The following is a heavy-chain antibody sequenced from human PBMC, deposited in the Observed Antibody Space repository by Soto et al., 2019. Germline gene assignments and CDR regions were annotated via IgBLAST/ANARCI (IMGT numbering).Heavy chain of an antibody. CDR1: GWSFSGYY. Sequence: QVQLQQWGAGLLKPSETLSLTCAVYGWSFSGYYWSWIRQPPGTGLEWIGEINHSGGTNYNPSLKSRVTISLDPANNQFSLKLSSVTAADTAVYYCARGEATGTALDYWGQGTLVTVSS. CDR3: ARGEATGTALDY. CDR2: INHSGGT. J-gene: IGHJ4*02. D-gene: IGHD1-1*01. V-gene: IGHV4-34*01.